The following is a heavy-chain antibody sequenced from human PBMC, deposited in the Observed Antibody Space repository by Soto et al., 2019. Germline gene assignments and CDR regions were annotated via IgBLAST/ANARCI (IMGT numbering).Heavy chain of an antibody. CDR2: IYYTGST. CDR3: ARQPVSVPAFVVRQGFLDL. V-gene: IGHV4-39*01. J-gene: IGHJ5*02. CDR1: GGSITNSNYY. Sequence: SETLSLTCSVSGGSITNSNYYWGWIRQSPGKGLEWIGSIYYTGSTYYQPSLKSRVTISVDTSKNQFSLKLSSVTAPDTAVYYCARQPVSVPAFVVRQGFLDLWGQGTLVTVSS. D-gene: IGHD6-19*01.